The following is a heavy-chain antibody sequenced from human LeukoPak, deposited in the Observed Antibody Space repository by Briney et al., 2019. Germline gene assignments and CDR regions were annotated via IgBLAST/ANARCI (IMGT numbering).Heavy chain of an antibody. V-gene: IGHV3-30-3*01. J-gene: IGHJ4*02. CDR3: ARVGAYCTSTSCLDY. Sequence: GGSLRLSCAASGFTFSRYAMHWVRQAPGKGLEWVAVISSDGSSKYYADSVKGRFTISRDNSRNTLYLQMNSLTSDDTAVYYCARVGAYCTSTSCLDYWGQGTLVTVSS. D-gene: IGHD2-2*01. CDR2: ISSDGSSK. CDR1: GFTFSRYA.